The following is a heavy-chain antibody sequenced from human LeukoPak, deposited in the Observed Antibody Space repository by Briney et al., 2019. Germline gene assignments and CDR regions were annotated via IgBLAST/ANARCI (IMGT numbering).Heavy chain of an antibody. Sequence: GGSLRLSCAASGFTFSSYTMHWVRQAPGKGLEWVAVISYDGSDKYHADSVKGRFTISRDNSKNILYLQMNSLRAEDTAVYYCARGGRGPGDYFDLWGRGTLVTVSS. V-gene: IGHV3-30*04. CDR3: ARGGRGPGDYFDL. CDR1: GFTFSSYT. CDR2: ISYDGSDK. D-gene: IGHD2-15*01. J-gene: IGHJ2*01.